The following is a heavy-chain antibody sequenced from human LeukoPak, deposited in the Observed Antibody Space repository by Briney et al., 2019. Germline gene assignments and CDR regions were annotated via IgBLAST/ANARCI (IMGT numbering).Heavy chain of an antibody. CDR2: ISSSSSYI. CDR3: AHWATTVTTDYYMDV. J-gene: IGHJ6*03. Sequence: GGSLRLSCAASGFTFSSYSMNWVRQAPGKGLEWVSSISSSSSYIYYADSVKGRFTISRDNAKNSLYLQMNSLRAEDTAVYCCAHWATTVTTDYYMDVWGKGTTVTVSS. CDR1: GFTFSSYS. V-gene: IGHV3-21*01. D-gene: IGHD4-17*01.